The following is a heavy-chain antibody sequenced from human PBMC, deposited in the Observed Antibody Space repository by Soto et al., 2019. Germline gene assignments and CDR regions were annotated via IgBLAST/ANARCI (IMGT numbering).Heavy chain of an antibody. Sequence: EVQLLESGGGLVQPGGSLRLSCAASGFTFSSYAMSWVRQAPGKGREWVSAISGSGGSTYYADSVKGRFPISRDNSKNSLYLQMNSLRAEDTAVYYCAKGGSTSRWPYYYGMDVWGQGTTVTVSS. V-gene: IGHV3-23*01. CDR3: AKGGSTSRWPYYYGMDV. J-gene: IGHJ6*02. CDR2: ISGSGGST. CDR1: GFTFSSYA. D-gene: IGHD2-2*01.